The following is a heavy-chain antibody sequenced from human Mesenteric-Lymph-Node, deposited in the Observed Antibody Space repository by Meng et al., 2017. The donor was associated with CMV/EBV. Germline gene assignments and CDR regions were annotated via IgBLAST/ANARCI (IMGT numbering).Heavy chain of an antibody. CDR3: TTDAPGSNFRHY. CDR2: IKSKKLGGGTT. V-gene: IGHV3-15*01. CDR1: GFTFIDAW. J-gene: IGHJ4*02. Sequence: GGSLRLSCVASGFTFIDAWMNWVRQAPGKGLEWVATIKSKKLGGGTTEYAAPVKGRFTISRDDAKNMLYLQMNSLKIEDTAVYYCTTDAPGSNFRHYWGQGTLVTVSS. D-gene: IGHD1-26*01.